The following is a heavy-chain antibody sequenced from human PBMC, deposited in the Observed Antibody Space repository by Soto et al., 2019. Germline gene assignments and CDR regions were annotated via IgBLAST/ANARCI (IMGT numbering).Heavy chain of an antibody. D-gene: IGHD4-17*01. J-gene: IGHJ4*02. CDR1: GFTFSSYV. V-gene: IGHV3-30-3*01. Sequence: QVQLVESGGGVVQPGRSLRLSCAASGFTFSSYVMHWVRQAPGKGLEWVAVISYDGSNKYYADSVKGRFTISRDNSKNTLYLQMNSLRAEDTAVYYCARGTTVVTGWGQGTLVTVSS. CDR2: ISYDGSNK. CDR3: ARGTTVVTG.